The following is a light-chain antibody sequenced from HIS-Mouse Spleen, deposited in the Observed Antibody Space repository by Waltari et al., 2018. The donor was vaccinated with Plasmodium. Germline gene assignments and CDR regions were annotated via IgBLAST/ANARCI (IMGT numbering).Light chain of an antibody. CDR1: KLGDTY. Sequence: SYELTQPPSVSVSPGQTASITCSGDKLGDTYAFWYQQKPGQSPVLVIYQDSQRPSGIPERFSGSNSGNTATLTISGTQAMDEADYYCQAWDSSTAVFGGGTKLTVL. V-gene: IGLV3-1*01. J-gene: IGLJ2*01. CDR2: QDS. CDR3: QAWDSSTAV.